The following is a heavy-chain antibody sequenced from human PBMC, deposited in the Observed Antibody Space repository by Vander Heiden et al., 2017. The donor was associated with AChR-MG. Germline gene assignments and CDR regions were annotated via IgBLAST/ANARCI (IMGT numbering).Heavy chain of an antibody. Sequence: EVQLVESGGGLVQPGGSLRLSCAASGFTFSSYWMSWVRQAPGKGLEWVANIKQDGSEKYYVDSVKGRFTISRDNAKNSLYLQMNSLRAEDTAVYYCARDGGYCSSTSCYADYWGQGTLVTVSS. CDR1: GFTFSSYW. J-gene: IGHJ4*02. CDR2: IKQDGSEK. CDR3: ARDGGYCSSTSCYADY. D-gene: IGHD2-2*01. V-gene: IGHV3-7*01.